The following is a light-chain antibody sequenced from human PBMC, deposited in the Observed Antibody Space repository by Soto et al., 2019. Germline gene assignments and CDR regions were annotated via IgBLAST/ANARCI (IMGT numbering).Light chain of an antibody. CDR3: SSYTSSGTYV. CDR1: SSDLGAYTY. CDR2: DVS. Sequence: QSALTQPASVSGSPGQSITVSCTGTSSDLGAYTYVSWYQQHPGKAPKLIIHDVSNRPSGVSNRFSGSKSGNSASLTISRLQAEDEADYYCSSYTSSGTYVFGSGTKVTVL. V-gene: IGLV2-14*03. J-gene: IGLJ1*01.